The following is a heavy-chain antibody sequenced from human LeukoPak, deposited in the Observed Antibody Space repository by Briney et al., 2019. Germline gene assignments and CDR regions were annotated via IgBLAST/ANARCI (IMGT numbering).Heavy chain of an antibody. J-gene: IGHJ3*02. CDR1: GYTFTSYG. CDR2: ISAYNGNT. Sequence: GASVKVSCKASGYTFTSYGISWVRQAPGQGLEWMGWISAYNGNTNYAQKLQGRVTMTTDTSTSTAYMELRSLRSDDTAVYYCARVKALYCSSASCYRGAFDIWGRGTMVTVS. D-gene: IGHD2-2*02. CDR3: ARVKALYCSSASCYRGAFDI. V-gene: IGHV1-18*01.